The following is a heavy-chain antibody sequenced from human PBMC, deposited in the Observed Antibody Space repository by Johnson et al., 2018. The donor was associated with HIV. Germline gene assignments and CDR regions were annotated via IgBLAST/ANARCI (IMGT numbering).Heavy chain of an antibody. CDR2: ISWNSGSI. V-gene: IGHV3-9*01. Sequence: VQLVESGGGVVQPGRSLRLSCAASGFTFSSYAMSWVRQAPGKGLEWVSGISWNSGSIGYADSVKGRFTISRDNAKNSLYLQMNSLRAEDTAVYYCARDGEDLQIAFDIWGQGTMVTVSS. CDR1: GFTFSSYA. J-gene: IGHJ3*02. CDR3: ARDGEDLQIAFDI. D-gene: IGHD3-10*01.